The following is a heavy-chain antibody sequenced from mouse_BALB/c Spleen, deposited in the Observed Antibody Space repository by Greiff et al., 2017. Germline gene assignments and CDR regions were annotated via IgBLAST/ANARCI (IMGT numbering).Heavy chain of an antibody. CDR1: GYTFTNYW. J-gene: IGHJ4*01. D-gene: IGHD2-1*01. CDR2: IYPGGGYT. V-gene: IGHV1-63*02. CDR3: ARWGNSYAMDY. Sequence: QVQLQQSGAELVRPGTSVKISCTASGYTFTNYWLGWVKQRPGHGLEWIGDIYPGGGYTNYNRKFKGKATLTADTSSSTAYMQLSSLTSEDSAVYFCARWGNSYAMDYWGQGTSVTVSS.